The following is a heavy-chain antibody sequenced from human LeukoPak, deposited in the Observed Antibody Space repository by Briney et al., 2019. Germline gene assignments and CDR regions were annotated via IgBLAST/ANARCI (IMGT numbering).Heavy chain of an antibody. V-gene: IGHV3-21*01. J-gene: IGHJ6*01. CDR2: ISSSSSYM. CDR3: ARGSEGYCSGGGCYYGMDV. D-gene: IGHD2-15*01. CDR1: GVTVSSYT. Sequence: GSLRLSCAASGVTVSSYTMNWVRHTPGKGLECVSYISSSSSYMYYADSVKGRFTISRDNAEISLYLQMNSLRAEDTAVYYCARGSEGYCSGGGCYYGMDVWGQGTTVTVSS.